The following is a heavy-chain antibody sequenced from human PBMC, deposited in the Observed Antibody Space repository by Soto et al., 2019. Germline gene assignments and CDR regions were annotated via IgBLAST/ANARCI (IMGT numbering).Heavy chain of an antibody. D-gene: IGHD1-20*01. CDR2: IRRKSDSYAT. CDR3: AYIRG. Sequence: EVQLVESGGGLVQPGGSLKLSCAASGFIFSDFAVDWVRQASGKGLEWVGRIRRKSDSYATTYGESGKGRSTISRDDSKNTAYLQMNSLRTEDTAVYSCAYIRGWGQGTLVTVSS. J-gene: IGHJ4*02. V-gene: IGHV3-73*02. CDR1: GFIFSDFA.